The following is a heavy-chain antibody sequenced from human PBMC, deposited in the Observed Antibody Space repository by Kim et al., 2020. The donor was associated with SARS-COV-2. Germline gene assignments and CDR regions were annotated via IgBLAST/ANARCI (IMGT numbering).Heavy chain of an antibody. CDR1: GGSLSNFY. J-gene: IGHJ6*02. CDR3: ARGRLRRPVFLAKGLINYDGMDV. CDR2: FSHERGT. D-gene: IGHD2-21*01. V-gene: IGHV4-34*01. Sequence: SETLSLTCAVYGGSLSNFYWSWIRQSPGKGLEWIGEFSHERGTEYNPSLKSRVTISIDTSKDQFSLKLSSVNAADTAVYFCARGRLRRPVFLAKGLINYDGMDVWGQGTTVTASS.